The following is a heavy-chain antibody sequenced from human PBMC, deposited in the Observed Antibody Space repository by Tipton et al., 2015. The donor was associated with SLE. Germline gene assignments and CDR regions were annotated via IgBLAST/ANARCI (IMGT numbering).Heavy chain of an antibody. J-gene: IGHJ4*02. D-gene: IGHD6-19*01. V-gene: IGHV4-30-2*01. CDR1: GGSISSGGYS. Sequence: TLSLTCAVSGGSISSGGYSWSWIRQPPGKGLEWIGYIYHSGSTYYNPSLKSRVTISVDTSKNQFSLKLSSVTAADTAVYYCAREVWESSGSFDYWGQGTLVTVSS. CDR2: IYHSGST. CDR3: AREVWESSGSFDY.